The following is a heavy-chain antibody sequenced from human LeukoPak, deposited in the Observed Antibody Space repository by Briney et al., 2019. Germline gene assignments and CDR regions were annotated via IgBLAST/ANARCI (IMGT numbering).Heavy chain of an antibody. CDR3: TRGYSYGFH. D-gene: IGHD5-18*01. Sequence: GGSLRLSCTASGFTFGAYAMSWFRQGPGEGLEWLGFIRSKTHSGATEYAASVRGRFTISRDDSKSIAYMQMNSLKIEDTAMYYCTRGYSYGFHWGQGTLVTVSS. CDR1: GFTFGAYA. CDR2: IRSKTHSGAT. J-gene: IGHJ4*02. V-gene: IGHV3-49*03.